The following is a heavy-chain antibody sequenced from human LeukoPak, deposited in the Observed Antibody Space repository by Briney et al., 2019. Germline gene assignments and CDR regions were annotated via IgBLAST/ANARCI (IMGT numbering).Heavy chain of an antibody. D-gene: IGHD3-10*02. V-gene: IGHV3-48*04. CDR1: GFTFRNYW. J-gene: IGHJ6*04. Sequence: GGSLRLSCAASGFTFRNYWMHWVRQAPGKGLVWVSYISSSGSTIYYADSVKGRFTISRDNAKNSLYLQMNSLRAEDTAVYYCAELGITMIGGVWGKGTTVTISS. CDR3: AELGITMIGGV. CDR2: ISSSGSTI.